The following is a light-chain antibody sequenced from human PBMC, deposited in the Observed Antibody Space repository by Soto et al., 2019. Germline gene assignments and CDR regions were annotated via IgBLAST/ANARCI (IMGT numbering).Light chain of an antibody. CDR1: SSDVGGYNY. CDR3: SSDTNSRTLR. CDR2: DVS. J-gene: IGLJ1*01. Sequence: QSVLTQPASVSGSPGQSITISCTGTSSDVGGYNYVSWYQQHPGKAPKLMIYDVSNRPSGVSNRFSGSKSGNTASLTISGLQAEDEADYYCSSDTNSRTLRLGTGPNVTVL. V-gene: IGLV2-14*01.